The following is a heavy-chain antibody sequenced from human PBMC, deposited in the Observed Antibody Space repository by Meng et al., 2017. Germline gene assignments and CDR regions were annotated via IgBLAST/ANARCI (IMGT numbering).Heavy chain of an antibody. CDR1: GFTFSSYG. J-gene: IGHJ3*02. Sequence: GESLKISCAASGFTFSSYGMHWVRQAPGKGLEWVSSISSSSSYIYYADSVKGRFTISRDNAKNSLYLQMNSLRAEDTAVYYCARDLEAPKQLIGYCSGGSCYVEKHDAFDIWGQGTMVTVSS. CDR2: ISSSSSYI. V-gene: IGHV3-21*01. CDR3: ARDLEAPKQLIGYCSGGSCYVEKHDAFDI. D-gene: IGHD2-15*01.